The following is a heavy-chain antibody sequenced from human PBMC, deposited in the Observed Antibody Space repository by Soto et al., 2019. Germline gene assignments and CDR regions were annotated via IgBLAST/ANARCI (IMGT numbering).Heavy chain of an antibody. CDR1: GFTFSNYV. CDR3: AKDFAGCDIVVVPAAIPEY. V-gene: IGHV3-23*01. CDR2: ISGSGGST. J-gene: IGHJ4*02. Sequence: GGSLRLSCAASGFTFSNYVMSWVRRAPGKGLEWVSGISGSGGSTYYADSVKGRFTVSRDNSKNTLYLQMNSLRAEDTAVYYYAKDFAGCDIVVVPAAIPEYWGQGTLVTVSS. D-gene: IGHD2-2*01.